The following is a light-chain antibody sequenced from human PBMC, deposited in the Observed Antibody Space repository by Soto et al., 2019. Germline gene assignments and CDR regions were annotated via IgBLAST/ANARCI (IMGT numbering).Light chain of an antibody. CDR3: QSYDSSLSGRYV. Sequence: QSVLTQPPSVSGAPGQRVTISCTGSSSNIGAGYDVHWYQQLPGTAPKLLIYSNNNRPSGVPDRFSASKSGTSASLAITGLQAEDEADYYCQSYDSSLSGRYVFXTGTKVTVL. CDR1: SSNIGAGYD. CDR2: SNN. V-gene: IGLV1-40*01. J-gene: IGLJ1*01.